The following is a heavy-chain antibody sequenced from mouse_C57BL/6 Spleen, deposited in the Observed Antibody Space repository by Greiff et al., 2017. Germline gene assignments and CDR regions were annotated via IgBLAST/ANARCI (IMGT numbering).Heavy chain of an antibody. CDR1: GYAFSSSW. J-gene: IGHJ2*01. V-gene: IGHV1-82*01. CDR3: ARSYYSNYGFDY. Sequence: QVQLQQSGPELVKPGASVKISCKASGYAFSSSWMNWVKQRPGKGLEWIGRIYPGDGDTNYNGKFKGKATLTADKSSSTAYLQLSSLTSEDSAVYFCARSYYSNYGFDYWGQGTTLTVSS. CDR2: IYPGDGDT. D-gene: IGHD2-5*01.